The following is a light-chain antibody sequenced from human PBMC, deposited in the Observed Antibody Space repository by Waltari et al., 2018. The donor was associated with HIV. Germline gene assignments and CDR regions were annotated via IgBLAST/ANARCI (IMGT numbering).Light chain of an antibody. CDR3: QSYDSSLSGSVV. CDR2: GNN. J-gene: IGLJ2*01. CDR1: SSNIGANYD. Sequence: QSVLTQPPSVSGAPGQRVTISCTGSSSNIGANYDVHWYQQFPGTAPKLLLSGNNDRPSGVPDRFSGSRSDTSASLAITGLQADDEADYYCQSYDSSLSGSVVFGGGTKLTVL. V-gene: IGLV1-40*01.